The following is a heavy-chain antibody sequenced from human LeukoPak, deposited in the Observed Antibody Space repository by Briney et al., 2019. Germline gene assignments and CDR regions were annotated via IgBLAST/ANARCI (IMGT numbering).Heavy chain of an antibody. CDR1: GFTFSSYG. D-gene: IGHD2-15*01. J-gene: IGHJ4*02. V-gene: IGHV3-30*18. CDR3: AKDEDSSGGSLFDY. Sequence: PGGSLRLSCAASGFTFSSYGMHWVRQAPGKGLEWVAVISYDGSNKYYADSVKGRFTISRDNSKNTLYLQMNSLRAEDTAVYYCAKDEDSSGGSLFDYWGQGTLVTVSS. CDR2: ISYDGSNK.